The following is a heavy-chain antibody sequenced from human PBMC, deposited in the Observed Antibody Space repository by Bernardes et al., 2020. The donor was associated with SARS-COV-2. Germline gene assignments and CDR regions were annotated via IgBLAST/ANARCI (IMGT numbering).Heavy chain of an antibody. D-gene: IGHD3-10*01. J-gene: IGHJ6*02. CDR1: GFTVNNNF. CDR3: ASGSSSNPYNYNGFDV. Sequence: GGSLRLSCAASGFTVNNNFMTWVRQAPGKGLEWVSLIYSGGSIYYADSVKGRFTISRDISENVLYLQMNSLRAEDTAVYYCASGSSSNPYNYNGFDVWGQGTTVTVSS. V-gene: IGHV3-53*01. CDR2: IYSGGSI.